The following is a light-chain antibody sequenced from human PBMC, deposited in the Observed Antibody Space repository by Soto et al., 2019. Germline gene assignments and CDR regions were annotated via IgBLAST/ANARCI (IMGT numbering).Light chain of an antibody. CDR1: QSVSSSY. J-gene: IGKJ5*01. CDR3: QQRSNWIT. CDR2: DAS. Sequence: EIVLTQSPGTLSLSPGERATLSCRASQSVSSSYLAWYQQEPGQAPRLLIYDASNRATGIPARFSGSGSGTDFTLSISSLEPEDFAVYHCQQRSNWITFGQGTRLEIK. V-gene: IGKV3D-20*02.